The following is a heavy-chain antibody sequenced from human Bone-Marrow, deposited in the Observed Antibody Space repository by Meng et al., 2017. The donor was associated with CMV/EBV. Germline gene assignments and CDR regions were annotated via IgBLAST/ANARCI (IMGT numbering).Heavy chain of an antibody. J-gene: IGHJ4*01. Sequence: ASVKVSCKVSGYTFTGYYMHCVRQAPTQGLEWMGWINPNSVGTNYAQKFQGRVTMTRDTSISTAYMELSRLISDDTAVYYCAREASCSSTSCYTMVYFDYWGHGKLGTVSS. CDR3: AREASCSSTSCYTMVYFDY. V-gene: IGHV1-2*02. D-gene: IGHD2-2*02. CDR1: GYTFTGYY. CDR2: INPNSVGT.